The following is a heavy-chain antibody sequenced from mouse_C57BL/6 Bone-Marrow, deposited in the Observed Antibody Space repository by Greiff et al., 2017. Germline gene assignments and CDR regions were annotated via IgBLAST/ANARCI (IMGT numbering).Heavy chain of an antibody. CDR2: IYPRSGNT. CDR3: ARSLFTTVVPDY. J-gene: IGHJ2*01. Sequence: QVQLRQSGAELARPGASVKLSCKASGYTFTSYGISWVKQRTGQGLEWIGEIYPRSGNTYYNEKLKGKATLTADKSSSTAYMELRSLTSEDSAVYFCARSLFTTVVPDYWGQGTTLTVSS. CDR1: GYTFTSYG. V-gene: IGHV1-81*01. D-gene: IGHD1-1*01.